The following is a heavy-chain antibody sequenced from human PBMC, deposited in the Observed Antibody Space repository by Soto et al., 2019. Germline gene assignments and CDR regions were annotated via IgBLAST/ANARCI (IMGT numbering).Heavy chain of an antibody. Sequence: SETLSLTCTVSGGPISSYYWSWFRQPPGKGLEWIGYIYYSGSTNYNPSLKSRVTISVDTSKNQFSLKLSSVTAADTAVYYCARRYGASFDYWGQGTLVTVSS. D-gene: IGHD4-17*01. V-gene: IGHV4-59*01. CDR1: GGPISSYY. J-gene: IGHJ4*02. CDR2: IYYSGST. CDR3: ARRYGASFDY.